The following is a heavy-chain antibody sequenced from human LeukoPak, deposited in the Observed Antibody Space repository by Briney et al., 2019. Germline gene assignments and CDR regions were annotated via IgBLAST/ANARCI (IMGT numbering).Heavy chain of an antibody. CDR1: GFTFSDYY. Sequence: PGGSLRLSCAASGFTFSDYYMSWIRQVPGKGLEWVSYISSSSSYTNYADSVKGRFTISRDNAKNSLYLQMNSLRAEDTAVYYCARGTYCSGGSCYFDYWGQGTLVTVSS. D-gene: IGHD2-15*01. CDR2: ISSSSSYT. J-gene: IGHJ4*02. V-gene: IGHV3-11*06. CDR3: ARGTYCSGGSCYFDY.